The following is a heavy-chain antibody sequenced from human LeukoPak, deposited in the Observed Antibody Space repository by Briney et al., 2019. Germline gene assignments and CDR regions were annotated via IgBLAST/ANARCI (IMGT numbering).Heavy chain of an antibody. J-gene: IGHJ4*02. D-gene: IGHD3-22*01. CDR2: ISSSSSYI. V-gene: IGHV3-21*04. CDR1: GFTFSSYS. Sequence: GGSLRLSCAASGFTFSSYSMNWVRQAPGKGLEWVSSISSSSSYIYYADSVKGRFTISRDNSKNTLYLQMNSLRAEDTAVYYCANPPSDSSGYYYEYYFDYWGQGTLVTVSS. CDR3: ANPPSDSSGYYYEYYFDY.